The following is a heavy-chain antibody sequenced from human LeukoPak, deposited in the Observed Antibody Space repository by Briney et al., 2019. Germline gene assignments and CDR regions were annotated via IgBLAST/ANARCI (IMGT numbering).Heavy chain of an antibody. D-gene: IGHD1-1*01. CDR2: IHYSGTT. CDR1: GGSISSSSYY. J-gene: IGHJ2*01. CDR3: ARDPGRLRRFSYFDV. V-gene: IGHV4-61*01. Sequence: PSETLSLTCTVSGGSISSSSYYWGWIRQPPGRGLEWIGCIHYSGTTNHNPSLKNRVTLSVDSSKDQFSLKLSSPTAADTAVYYCARDPGRLRRFSYFDVWGRGTLVTVSS.